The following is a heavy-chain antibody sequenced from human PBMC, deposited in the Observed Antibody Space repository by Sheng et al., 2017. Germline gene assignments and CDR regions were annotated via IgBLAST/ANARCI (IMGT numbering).Heavy chain of an antibody. D-gene: IGHD2-15*01. Sequence: TASGFTFSSYEMNWVRQAPGKGLEWVSYISSSGSTIYYADSVKGRFTASRDNAKNSLYLQMTSLRAEDTAVYYCARYTPFGGYYYYGMDVWGQGTTVTVSS. J-gene: IGHJ6*02. CDR1: GFTFSSYE. CDR3: ARYTPFGGYYYYGMDV. CDR2: ISSSGSTI. V-gene: IGHV3-48*03.